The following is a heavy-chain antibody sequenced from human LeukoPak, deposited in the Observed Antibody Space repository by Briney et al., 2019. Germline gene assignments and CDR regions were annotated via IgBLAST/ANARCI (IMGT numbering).Heavy chain of an antibody. J-gene: IGHJ3*01. CDR3: ARVPQLSVVDAFDV. CDR2: INPTGGNT. V-gene: IGHV1-46*01. CDR1: GYTFTSYF. D-gene: IGHD1-1*01. Sequence: GASVKVSCKAAGYTFTSYFMHWVRQAPGQGLEWIGIINPTGGNTNFAQKFQGRVIMTRDMSTSTVYMELSSLRSEDTAVYYCARVPQLSVVDAFDVWGQGTLVTVSS.